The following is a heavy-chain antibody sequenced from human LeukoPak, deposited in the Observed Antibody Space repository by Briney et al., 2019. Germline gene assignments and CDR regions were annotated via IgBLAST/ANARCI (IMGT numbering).Heavy chain of an antibody. CDR2: MNPNSGNT. J-gene: IGHJ3*02. CDR1: GYTFTSYD. Sequence: GASVKVSCKASGYTFTSYDINWVRQATGQGLEWMGWMNPNSGNTGYAQKFQGRVTMTRNTSISTAYMELSSLRSEDTAVYYCARDPIVVVPAAILFGAFDIWGQGTMVTVSS. V-gene: IGHV1-8*01. CDR3: ARDPIVVVPAAILFGAFDI. D-gene: IGHD2-2*01.